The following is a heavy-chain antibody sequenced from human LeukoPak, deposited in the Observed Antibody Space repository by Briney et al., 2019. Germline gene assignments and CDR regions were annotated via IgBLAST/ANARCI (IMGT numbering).Heavy chain of an antibody. J-gene: IGHJ3*02. CDR3: ARNDMYSSSWYHTNDAFDI. V-gene: IGHV4-59*01. CDR2: IYYSGST. Sequence: PSETLSLTCTVSGGSISSYYWSWIRQPPGKGLEWIGYIYYSGSTNYNPSLKSRVTISVDTSKNQFSLKLSSVTAADTAVYYCARNDMYSSSWYHTNDAFDIWGQGTMVTVSS. D-gene: IGHD6-13*01. CDR1: GGSISSYY.